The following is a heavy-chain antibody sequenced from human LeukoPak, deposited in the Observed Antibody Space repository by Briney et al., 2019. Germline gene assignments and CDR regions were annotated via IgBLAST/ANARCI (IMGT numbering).Heavy chain of an antibody. CDR3: ARTYYDILTGYYIPLDV. J-gene: IGHJ6*02. CDR1: GGSITNNY. Sequence: PSETLSLTCSVSGGSITNNYWCWIRQPPGKGLEWIGYIYYNGSTNYNPSLKSRVTISVDTSKIQFSLKLSSVAAADTAVYYCARTYYDILTGYYIPLDVWGQGTTVTVSS. V-gene: IGHV4-59*08. D-gene: IGHD3-9*01. CDR2: IYYNGST.